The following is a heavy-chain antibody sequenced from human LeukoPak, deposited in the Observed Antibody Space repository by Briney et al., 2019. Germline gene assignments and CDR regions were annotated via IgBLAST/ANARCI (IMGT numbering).Heavy chain of an antibody. J-gene: IGHJ4*02. CDR1: GYSISSGYY. CDR2: INHSGTT. CDR3: ARDGSYGGDRPLDY. V-gene: IGHV4-38-2*02. Sequence: KPSKTLSLTCTVSGYSISSGYYWSWIRPSPEKGLEWIGDINHSGTTNYNPSLKSRVTISVDTSKNQFSLKLTSVTAADTAVYYCARDGSYGGDRPLDYWGQGTLVTVSS. D-gene: IGHD4/OR15-4a*01.